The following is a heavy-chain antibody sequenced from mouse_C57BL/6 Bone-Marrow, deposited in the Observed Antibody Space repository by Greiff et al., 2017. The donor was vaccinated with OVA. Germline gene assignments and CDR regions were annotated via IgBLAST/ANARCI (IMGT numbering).Heavy chain of an antibody. CDR1: GYTFTSYC. D-gene: IGHD2-5*01. CDR3: AHSNYVPYFDY. Sequence: VQLQQSGAELARPGASVKLSCKASGYTFTSYCISWVKQRTGQGLEWIGEIYPRSGNTYYNEKFKGKATLTADKSSSTAYMELRSLTSEDSAVYFCAHSNYVPYFDYWGQGTTLTVSS. CDR2: IYPRSGNT. V-gene: IGHV1-81*01. J-gene: IGHJ2*01.